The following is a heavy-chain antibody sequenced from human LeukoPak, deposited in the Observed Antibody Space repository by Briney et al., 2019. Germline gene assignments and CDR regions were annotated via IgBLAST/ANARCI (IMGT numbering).Heavy chain of an antibody. J-gene: IGHJ4*02. CDR1: GFTFSSYG. CDR3: ARDSVIQLLLDY. V-gene: IGHV3-33*01. CDR2: IWYDGSNK. D-gene: IGHD5-18*01. Sequence: GGSLRLSCAASGFTFSSYGMHWVRQAPGKGLEGVAVIWYDGSNKYYADSVKGRFTISRDNSKNTQYLQMNSLRAEDTAVYYCARDSVIQLLLDYWGQGTLVTVSS.